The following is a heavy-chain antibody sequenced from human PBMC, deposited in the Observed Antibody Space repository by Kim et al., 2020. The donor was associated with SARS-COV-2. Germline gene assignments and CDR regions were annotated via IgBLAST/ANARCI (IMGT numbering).Heavy chain of an antibody. D-gene: IGHD6-6*01. CDR3: ARAGSSADY. Sequence: RHIYSAEPVKGRFTITRDNDKNSLYLQMNSLGAEDTAVYYCARAGSSADYWGQGTLVTVSS. V-gene: IGHV3-21*01. J-gene: IGHJ4*02. CDR2: RHI.